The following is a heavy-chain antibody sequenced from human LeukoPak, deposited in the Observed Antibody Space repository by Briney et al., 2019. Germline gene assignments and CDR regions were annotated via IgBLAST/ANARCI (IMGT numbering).Heavy chain of an antibody. J-gene: IGHJ4*02. Sequence: PGGSLRLSCVVSGFNFRDYGMHWVRQAPGKGLEWVAVTWYGGSNTHYVDSVKGRFTISRDSSKNTLYLQMNSLRPEDTAVYYCAKELYGSGTGSFDYWGQGTLVTVSS. D-gene: IGHD3-10*01. CDR2: TWYGGSNT. CDR1: GFNFRDYG. CDR3: AKELYGSGTGSFDY. V-gene: IGHV3-30*02.